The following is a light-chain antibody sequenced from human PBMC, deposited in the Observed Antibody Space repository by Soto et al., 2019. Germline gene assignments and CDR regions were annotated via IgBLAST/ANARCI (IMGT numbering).Light chain of an antibody. Sequence: EIVLTQSPGTLSLSPGERATLSCRASQSVSSSYLAWYQQKPGQAHRLRIYGASSMATGIPDRFSGSGSGTDFTLTISRLEPEDFAVYYCQQYGSSPLTFGHGTKVEIK. CDR1: QSVSSSY. J-gene: IGKJ1*01. CDR3: QQYGSSPLT. V-gene: IGKV3-20*01. CDR2: GAS.